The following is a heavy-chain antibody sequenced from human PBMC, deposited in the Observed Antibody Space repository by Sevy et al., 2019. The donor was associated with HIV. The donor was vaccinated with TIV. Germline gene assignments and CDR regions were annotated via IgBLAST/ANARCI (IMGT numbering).Heavy chain of an antibody. V-gene: IGHV1-69*06. CDR3: ARAAVDIVAAFDI. CDR2: IIPIFGTA. D-gene: IGHD5-12*01. Sequence: ASVKVSCKASGGTFSSYAISWVRQAPGQGLEWMGGIIPIFGTANYAQKFQGRVTITADKSTSTAYMELSSLGSEDPAVYYCARAAVDIVAAFDIWGQGTMVTVSS. CDR1: GGTFSSYA. J-gene: IGHJ3*02.